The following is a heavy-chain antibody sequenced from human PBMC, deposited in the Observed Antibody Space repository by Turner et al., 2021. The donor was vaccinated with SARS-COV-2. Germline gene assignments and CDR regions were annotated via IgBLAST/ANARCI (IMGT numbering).Heavy chain of an antibody. Sequence: QVQLVESGGGVVQPGRSMRLSCAASGFTVSSYAMQCVRQAPGKGLEWMAFMAYDGSHKYYADSVKGRVTISRDNSKNTLYLQMNSLRAEDTAVYYLGGDIEVSWNYALEYWGQGTLVTVSS. CDR3: GGDIEVSWNYALEY. D-gene: IGHD1-7*01. V-gene: IGHV3-30*04. J-gene: IGHJ4*02. CDR1: GFTVSSYA. CDR2: MAYDGSHK.